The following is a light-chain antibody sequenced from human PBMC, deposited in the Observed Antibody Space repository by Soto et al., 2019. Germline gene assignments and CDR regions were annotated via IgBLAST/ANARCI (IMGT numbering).Light chain of an antibody. Sequence: DIQMTQSPSSLSASVVDIVAIAFLASQGINFYLAWYQQKPGKAPKLLIHSASTLQSGVPSRFAGSRSGTDFTLTINSLQPEDVATYFCQQSDSAPLTFGGGTKVDIK. V-gene: IGKV1-27*01. CDR3: QQSDSAPLT. CDR1: QGINFY. CDR2: SAS. J-gene: IGKJ4*01.